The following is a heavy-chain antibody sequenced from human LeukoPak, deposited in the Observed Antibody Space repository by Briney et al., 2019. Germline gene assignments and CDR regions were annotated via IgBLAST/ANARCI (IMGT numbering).Heavy chain of an antibody. Sequence: ASVKVSCKASGFTFTSYYMHWVRQAPGQGLEWMGIINPSGSYTSYAQKFQGRVTITADKSTSTAYMELSSLRSEDTAVYYCARTAIYGDYKFDAFDIWGQGTMVTVSS. CDR1: GFTFTSYY. CDR2: INPSGSYT. D-gene: IGHD4-17*01. J-gene: IGHJ3*02. V-gene: IGHV1-46*01. CDR3: ARTAIYGDYKFDAFDI.